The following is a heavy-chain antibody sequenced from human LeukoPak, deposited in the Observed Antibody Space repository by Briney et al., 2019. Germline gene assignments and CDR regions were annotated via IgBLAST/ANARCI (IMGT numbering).Heavy chain of an antibody. V-gene: IGHV1-2*02. CDR1: GGTFSSYA. Sequence: EASVKVSCKASGGTFSSYAISWVRQAPGQGLEWMGWINPKNAGTNYAQKFQGRVTMTRDTSTGTVYMELSRLRSDDTAVYYCARTLYIAAAPGGFDYWGQGTLVTVSS. D-gene: IGHD6-13*01. CDR3: ARTLYIAAAPGGFDY. J-gene: IGHJ4*02. CDR2: INPKNAGT.